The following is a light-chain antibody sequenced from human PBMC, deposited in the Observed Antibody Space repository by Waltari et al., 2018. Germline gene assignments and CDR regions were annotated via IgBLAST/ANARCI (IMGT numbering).Light chain of an antibody. CDR1: SSNIGSKT. J-gene: IGLJ3*02. CDR3: AVWDDSLNGWM. V-gene: IGLV1-44*01. Sequence: QSVVTQSPSASGPPGQRVTISCSGSSSNIGSKTVNWYQHLPGTAPNLLIHNNNQRPSGVPDRFSGSKSDTSASLAISGLQSEDEAEYYCAVWDDSLNGWMFGGGTKLTVL. CDR2: NNN.